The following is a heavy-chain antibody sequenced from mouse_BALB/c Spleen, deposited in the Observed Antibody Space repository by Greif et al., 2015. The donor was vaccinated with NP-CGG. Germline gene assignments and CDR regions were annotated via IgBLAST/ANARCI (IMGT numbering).Heavy chain of an antibody. CDR3: NLYGSSYDWYFDV. J-gene: IGHJ1*01. CDR1: GFNIKDYY. Sequence: VQLQQPGAELVRSGASVKLSCTASGFNIKDYYMRWVKQRPEQGLEWIGWIDPENGDTEYAPKFQGKATMTADTSSNTAYLQLSSLTSEDTAVYYCNLYGSSYDWYFDVWGAGTTVTVSS. CDR2: IDPENGDT. V-gene: IGHV14-4*02. D-gene: IGHD1-1*01.